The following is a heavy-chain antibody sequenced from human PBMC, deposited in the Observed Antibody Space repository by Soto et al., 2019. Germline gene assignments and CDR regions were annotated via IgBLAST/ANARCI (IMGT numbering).Heavy chain of an antibody. J-gene: IGHJ4*02. D-gene: IGHD3-3*01. Sequence: QVQLVESGGGVVQPGRSLRLSCAASGFTFSSYGMHWVRQAPGKGLEWVAVISYDGSNKYYADSVKGRFTISRDNSKNTLYLQMNSLRAEDTAVYYCAKDPILETRYYDFWSGYYFDYWGQGTLVTVSS. V-gene: IGHV3-30*18. CDR1: GFTFSSYG. CDR2: ISYDGSNK. CDR3: AKDPILETRYYDFWSGYYFDY.